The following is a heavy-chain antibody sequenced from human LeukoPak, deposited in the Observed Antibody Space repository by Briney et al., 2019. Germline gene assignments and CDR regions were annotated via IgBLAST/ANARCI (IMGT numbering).Heavy chain of an antibody. CDR3: ARQRYYYDSSGPYFDY. J-gene: IGHJ4*02. CDR2: IYSGGYT. D-gene: IGHD3-22*01. CDR1: GFTISSNY. V-gene: IGHV3-53*01. Sequence: GGSLRLSCAASGFTISSNYMSWVRQGPGKGLELVSLIYSGGYTYYADSVKGRFTISRDNSKNTLYLQMNRLRGEDTAVYYCARQRYYYDSSGPYFDYWGQGTLVTVSS.